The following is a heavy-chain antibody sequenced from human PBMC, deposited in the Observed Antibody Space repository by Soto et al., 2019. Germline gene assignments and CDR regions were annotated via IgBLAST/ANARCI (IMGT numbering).Heavy chain of an antibody. Sequence: PGEALKISCKGSGYSFTSYWISWVRQMPGKGLEWMGIIYPGDSDTRYSPSFQGQVTISADKSISTAYLQWSSLKASDTAMYYCARHGVDEHSGSWGPFDPWGQGTLVTVSS. CDR3: ARHGVDEHSGSWGPFDP. CDR2: IYPGDSDT. J-gene: IGHJ5*02. D-gene: IGHD1-26*01. V-gene: IGHV5-51*01. CDR1: GYSFTSYW.